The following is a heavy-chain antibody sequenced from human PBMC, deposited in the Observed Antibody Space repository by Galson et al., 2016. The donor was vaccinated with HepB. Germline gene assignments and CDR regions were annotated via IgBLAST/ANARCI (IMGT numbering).Heavy chain of an antibody. Sequence: SLRLSCAASGFTFSNFAMHRVRQAPGKGLEWVAVIWYDGTSKYYVDSVKGRFTISRDNSKNTLNLQMNSLRAEDTAVYYCAKVATPNRNYENWFDSWGQGTLVTVSS. CDR2: IWYDGTSK. D-gene: IGHD4-11*01. V-gene: IGHV3-33*06. J-gene: IGHJ5*01. CDR1: GFTFSNFA. CDR3: AKVATPNRNYENWFDS.